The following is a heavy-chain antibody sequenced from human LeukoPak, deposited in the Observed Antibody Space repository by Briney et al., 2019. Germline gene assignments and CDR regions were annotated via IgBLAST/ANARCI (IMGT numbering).Heavy chain of an antibody. CDR3: ARDTYYYDSSGYWADY. Sequence: SETLSLTCTVSGGSISSYYWSWIRQPAGKGLEGIGRIYTSGSTNYNPSLKSRVTMSVDTSKNQFSLKLSSVTAADTAVYYCARDTYYYDSSGYWADYWGQGTLVTVSS. V-gene: IGHV4-4*07. CDR1: GGSISSYY. J-gene: IGHJ4*02. D-gene: IGHD3-22*01. CDR2: IYTSGST.